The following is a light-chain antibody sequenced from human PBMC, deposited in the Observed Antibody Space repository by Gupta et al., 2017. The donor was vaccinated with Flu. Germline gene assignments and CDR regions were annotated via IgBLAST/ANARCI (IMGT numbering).Light chain of an antibody. V-gene: IGKV1-39*01. CDR3: QQGYSPPPT. Sequence: DIQTTQSPSSLSASVGDRVTITCRASQNINNNLNWYQVKPGKAPRLLIYAASRLQSGVPSRVSGSGSAKDFTLTISSLQSDDLATYYCQQGYSPPPTFGPGTKVEIK. J-gene: IGKJ3*01. CDR1: QNINNN. CDR2: AAS.